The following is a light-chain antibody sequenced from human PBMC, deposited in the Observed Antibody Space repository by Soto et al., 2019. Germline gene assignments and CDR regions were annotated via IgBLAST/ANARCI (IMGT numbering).Light chain of an antibody. Sequence: EIVLTQSPGTLSLSPGERATLSCRASQSVNYSYLAWYQQKPGQAPRLLIYGASSRATGIPGRFSGSGSGTDFTLTISRLEPEDFAVYYWQQYGSSPLTFGGGTKVDIK. CDR1: QSVNYSY. J-gene: IGKJ4*01. V-gene: IGKV3-20*01. CDR3: QQYGSSPLT. CDR2: GAS.